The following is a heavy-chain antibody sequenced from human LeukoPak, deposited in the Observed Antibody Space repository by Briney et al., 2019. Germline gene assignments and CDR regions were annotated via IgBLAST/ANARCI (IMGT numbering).Heavy chain of an antibody. CDR1: GYTFSDYA. Sequence: GASVKVSCKASGYTFSDYAMHWVRQAPGQRFEWMGWNDAGNGDTRYSQKFQGRVTITRDTSASTAYIELRSLRSEDTAMYYCARGSTSDWPLDHWGQETLVTISS. V-gene: IGHV1-3*01. J-gene: IGHJ4*02. CDR3: ARGSTSDWPLDH. CDR2: NDAGNGDT. D-gene: IGHD2-2*01.